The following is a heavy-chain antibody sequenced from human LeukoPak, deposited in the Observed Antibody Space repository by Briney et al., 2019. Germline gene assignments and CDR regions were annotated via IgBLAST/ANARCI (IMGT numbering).Heavy chain of an antibody. D-gene: IGHD6-13*01. CDR1: GGSISSGSYY. Sequence: PSQTLSLTCTVSGGSISSGSYYWSWIRQPAGKGLEWIGRIYTSGSTHYNPSLKSRVTISVDTSKNQFSLKLSSVTAADTAVYYCARWGIAAHFDYWGQGTLVTVSS. J-gene: IGHJ4*02. V-gene: IGHV4-61*02. CDR3: ARWGIAAHFDY. CDR2: IYTSGST.